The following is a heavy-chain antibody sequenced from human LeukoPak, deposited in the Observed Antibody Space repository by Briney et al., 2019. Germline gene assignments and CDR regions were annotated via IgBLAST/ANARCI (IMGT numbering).Heavy chain of an antibody. CDR1: GDSIRGYY. J-gene: IGHJ3*02. Sequence: SETLSLTCTVSGDSIRGYYWSWIRQPPGKGLEWIGYIYYSGSTNYNPSLKSRVTISVDTSKNQFSLKLSSVTAADTAVYYCARRESLGYYYDSSGYTWGAFDIWGQGTMVTVSS. CDR3: ARRESLGYYYDSSGYTWGAFDI. D-gene: IGHD3-22*01. CDR2: IYYSGST. V-gene: IGHV4-59*08.